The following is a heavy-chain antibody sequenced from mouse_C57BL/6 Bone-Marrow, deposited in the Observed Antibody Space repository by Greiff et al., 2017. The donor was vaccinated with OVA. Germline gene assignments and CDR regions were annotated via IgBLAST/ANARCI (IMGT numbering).Heavy chain of an antibody. V-gene: IGHV3-6*01. CDR2: ISYDGSN. CDR3: ARVGRRGAYYAMDY. Sequence: DVQLVESGPGLVKPSQSLSLTCSVTGYSITSGYYWNWIRQFPGNKLEWMGYISYDGSNNYNPSLKNRISITRDTSKNQFFLKLNSVTTEDTATYYCARVGRRGAYYAMDYWGQGTSVTVSS. CDR1: GYSITSGYY. J-gene: IGHJ4*01.